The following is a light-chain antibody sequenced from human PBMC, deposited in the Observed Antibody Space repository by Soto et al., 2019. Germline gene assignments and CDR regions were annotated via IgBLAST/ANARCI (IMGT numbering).Light chain of an antibody. CDR3: QHYNNWPPWT. CDR1: QSISRW. V-gene: IGKV1-5*01. J-gene: IGKJ1*01. CDR2: EAS. Sequence: DIQMTQSPATLSASVGDRVTITCRASQSISRWLTWYQQKPGKAPKPLIYEASNLESGVPSSFRGSGSGTEFTLTISSLQSEDFAVYYCQHYNNWPPWTFGQGTKVDIK.